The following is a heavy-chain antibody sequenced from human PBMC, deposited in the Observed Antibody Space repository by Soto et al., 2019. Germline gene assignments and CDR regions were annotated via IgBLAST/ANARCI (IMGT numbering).Heavy chain of an antibody. CDR3: AKDLLRTGREYGMDV. CDR2: ISYDGSNK. CDR1: GFTFSTYG. J-gene: IGHJ6*02. V-gene: IGHV3-30*18. Sequence: QVQLGESGGGVVQPGRSLRLSCAASGFTFSTYGMHWVRQILGKGLEWVAVISYDGSNKYYADSVKGRFTISRDNSKNKLYLKMNSLRAEETAVYYCAKDLLRTGREYGMDVWGQGTTVTVSS.